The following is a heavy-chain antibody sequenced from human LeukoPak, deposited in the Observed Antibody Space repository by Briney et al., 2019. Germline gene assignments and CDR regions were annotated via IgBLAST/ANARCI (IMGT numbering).Heavy chain of an antibody. V-gene: IGHV3-11*01. CDR3: ARDRFRGAAGAVFDY. CDR1: GFTFSDYY. CDR2: ISSSGSTI. D-gene: IGHD6-13*01. J-gene: IGHJ4*02. Sequence: GSLRLSSAASGFTFSDYYMSWIRQAPGKGLEWVSYISSSGSTIYYADSVKGRFTISRDNAKNSLYLQMNSLRAEDTAVYYCARDRFRGAAGAVFDYWGQGTLVTVSS.